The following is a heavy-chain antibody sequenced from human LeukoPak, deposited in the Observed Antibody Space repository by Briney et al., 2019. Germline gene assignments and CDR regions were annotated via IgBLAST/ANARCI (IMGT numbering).Heavy chain of an antibody. V-gene: IGHV1-2*02. CDR1: GYTFTAYY. Sequence: ASVKVSCKASGYTFTAYYINWVRQAAGQGLEWMGWINPHSGGAVYAQGFQGRVTMTRDTSISTAYMELSRLRSDDTAVYYCARFEDYGGNRDVFDIWGQGTMVTVSS. J-gene: IGHJ3*02. CDR2: INPHSGGA. CDR3: ARFEDYGGNRDVFDI. D-gene: IGHD4-23*01.